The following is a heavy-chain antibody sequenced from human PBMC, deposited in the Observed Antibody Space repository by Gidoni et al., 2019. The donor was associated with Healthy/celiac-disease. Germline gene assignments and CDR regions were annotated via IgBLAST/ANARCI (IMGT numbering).Heavy chain of an antibody. CDR2: IDWDDDK. Sequence: QVTLRESGPALVKPTQTLTLTCTFSGFSLSTSGMCVSWIRQPPGKALEWLAFIDWDDDKYYSTSLKTRLTISKDTSKNQVVLTMTNMDPVDTATYYGARIQGGTAMAYFDYWGQGTLVTVSS. V-gene: IGHV2-70*01. J-gene: IGHJ4*02. D-gene: IGHD5-18*01. CDR3: ARIQGGTAMAYFDY. CDR1: GFSLSTSGMC.